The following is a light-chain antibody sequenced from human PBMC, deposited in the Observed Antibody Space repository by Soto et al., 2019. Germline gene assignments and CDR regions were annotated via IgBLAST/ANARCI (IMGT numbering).Light chain of an antibody. J-gene: IGLJ2*01. CDR3: QTWGTGNVV. CDR2: LNSDGSH. Sequence: QHVLTQSPSASASLGASVKLTCTLSSGHSSYAIAWHQQQPEKGPRYLMKLNSDGSHSKGDGIPDRFSGSSSGAERYLTISSLQSEDEADYYCQTWGTGNVVFGGGTKLTVL. CDR1: SGHSSYA. V-gene: IGLV4-69*01.